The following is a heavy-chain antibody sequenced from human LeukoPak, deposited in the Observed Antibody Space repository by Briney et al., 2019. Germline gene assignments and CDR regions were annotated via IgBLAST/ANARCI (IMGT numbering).Heavy chain of an antibody. CDR3: ARVAQGALYYFYMDV. J-gene: IGHJ6*03. V-gene: IGHV3-30*04. CDR1: GFTFNIYA. CDR2: LAYDGTNE. Sequence: GGSLRLSCATSGFTFNIYAMHWVRHAPGKGLEWVALLAYDGTNEYYADSVTGRFTISRDNAKNTLYLQMNSLGAEDTAVYYCARVAQGALYYFYMDVWGKGTTVTISS.